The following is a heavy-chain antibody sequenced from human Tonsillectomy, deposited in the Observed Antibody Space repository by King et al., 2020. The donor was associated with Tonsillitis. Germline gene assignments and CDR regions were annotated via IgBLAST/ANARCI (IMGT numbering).Heavy chain of an antibody. CDR3: ARRACSSTSCYRGDAFDI. V-gene: IGHV1-18*01. CDR2: ISADNGNT. D-gene: IGHD2-2*01. Sequence: QLVQSGAEVKKPGASVKVSCEASGYTFISYGISWVRQAPGHGLEWRGWISADNGNTDFAQNLQGRVTLTTDTSTSTASMELRSLRSDDTAAYYCARRACSSTSCYRGDAFDIWGQGTMVTVSS. J-gene: IGHJ3*02. CDR1: GYTFISYG.